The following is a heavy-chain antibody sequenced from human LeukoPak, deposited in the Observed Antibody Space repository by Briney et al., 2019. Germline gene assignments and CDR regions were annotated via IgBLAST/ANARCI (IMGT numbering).Heavy chain of an antibody. CDR2: IGYSGGDI. Sequence: GGSLRLSCAASGFTFSSYAMTWVRQAPGKGLEWVSVIGYSGGDIQYADSVKGRFTISRDNSKNTLYLQMNSLRVEDTAVYYCARSKQWLVRGDFDYWGQGTLVTVSS. CDR3: ARSKQWLVRGDFDY. V-gene: IGHV3-23*01. J-gene: IGHJ4*02. CDR1: GFTFSSYA. D-gene: IGHD6-19*01.